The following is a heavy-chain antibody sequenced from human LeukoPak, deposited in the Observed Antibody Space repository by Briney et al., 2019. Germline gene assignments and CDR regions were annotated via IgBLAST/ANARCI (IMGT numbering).Heavy chain of an antibody. Sequence: ASVKVSCKVSGYTLTELSMHWVRQAPGKGLEWMGGFDPEDGETIYAQKFQGRVTMTEDTSTDTAYMELSSLRSEDTAVYYCARVGVVVVPAAKAVGMDVWGQGTTVTVSS. J-gene: IGHJ6*02. CDR3: ARVGVVVVPAAKAVGMDV. CDR1: GYTLTELS. V-gene: IGHV1-24*01. D-gene: IGHD2-2*01. CDR2: FDPEDGET.